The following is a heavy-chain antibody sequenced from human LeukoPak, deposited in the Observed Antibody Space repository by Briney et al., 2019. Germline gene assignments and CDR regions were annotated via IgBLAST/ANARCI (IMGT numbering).Heavy chain of an antibody. CDR3: AKDMGGGGDYYDSSGYYTQDAFDI. J-gene: IGHJ3*02. CDR1: GFTFDDYA. V-gene: IGHV3-9*01. CDR2: ISWNSGSI. Sequence: TGGSLRLSCAASGFTFDDYAMHWVRQAPGKGLEWVSGISWNSGSIGYADSVKGRSTISRDNAKNSLYLEMNSLRGEDTALYYCAKDMGGGGDYYDSSGYYTQDAFDIWGQGTMVTVSS. D-gene: IGHD3-22*01.